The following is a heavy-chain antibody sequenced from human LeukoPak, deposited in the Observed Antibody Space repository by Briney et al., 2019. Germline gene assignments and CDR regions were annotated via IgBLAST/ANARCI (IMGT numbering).Heavy chain of an antibody. CDR1: GYTFNSYG. V-gene: IGHV1-18*01. Sequence: ASVKVSCKXSGYTFNSYGISWVRQAPGQGLEWMGWISAYNGNTNYSQKLQGRVTMTTDTSTSTDYMELESVRSDYRAVYYVARVAHYYDSSGYAHVAFDIWGQGTMVTVSS. J-gene: IGHJ3*02. CDR2: ISAYNGNT. D-gene: IGHD3-22*01. CDR3: ARVAHYYDSSGYAHVAFDI.